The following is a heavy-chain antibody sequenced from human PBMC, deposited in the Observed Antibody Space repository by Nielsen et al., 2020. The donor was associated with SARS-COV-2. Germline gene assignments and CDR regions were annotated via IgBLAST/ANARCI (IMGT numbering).Heavy chain of an antibody. J-gene: IGHJ5*02. V-gene: IGHV1-69*06. Sequence: SVKVSCKASGGTFSSYAISWVRQAPGQGLEWMGGIIPIFGTANYAQKFQGRVTITADKSTSTAYMELSSLRSEDTAVYYCACSYYYDSSGYRNWFDPWGQGTLVTVSS. D-gene: IGHD3-22*01. CDR1: GGTFSSYA. CDR3: ACSYYYDSSGYRNWFDP. CDR2: IIPIFGTA.